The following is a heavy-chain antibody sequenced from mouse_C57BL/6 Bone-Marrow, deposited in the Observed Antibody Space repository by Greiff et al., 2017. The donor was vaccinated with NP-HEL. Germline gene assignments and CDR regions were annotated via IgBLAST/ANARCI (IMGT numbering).Heavy chain of an antibody. D-gene: IGHD1-1*01. J-gene: IGHJ4*01. Sequence: EVQGVESGEGLVKPGGSLKLSCAASGFTFSSYAMSWVAYISSGGDYIYYADTVKGRFTISRDNARNTLYLQMSSLKSEDTAMYYCTRDTPYYYDYYAMDYWGQGTSVTVSS. CDR1: GFTFSSYA. CDR3: TRDTPYYYDYYAMDY. CDR2: ISSGGDYI. V-gene: IGHV5-9-1*02.